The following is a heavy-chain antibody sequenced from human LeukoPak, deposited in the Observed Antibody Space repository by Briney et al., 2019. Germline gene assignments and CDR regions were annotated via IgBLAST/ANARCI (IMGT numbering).Heavy chain of an antibody. CDR1: GGSISSYY. J-gene: IGHJ5*02. V-gene: IGHV4-59*08. CDR3: ARHYAAMVTFWFDP. D-gene: IGHD5-18*01. Sequence: SETLSLTCTVSGGSISSYYWSWIRQPPGKGLEWIGYIYYSGSTNYNPSLKSRVTISVDTSKNQFSLKLSSVTAADTAVYYCARHYAAMVTFWFDPWGQGTLVTVSS. CDR2: IYYSGST.